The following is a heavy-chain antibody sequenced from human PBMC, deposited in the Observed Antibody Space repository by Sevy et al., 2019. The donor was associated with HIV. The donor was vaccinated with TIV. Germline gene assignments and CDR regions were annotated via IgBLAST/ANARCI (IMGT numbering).Heavy chain of an antibody. CDR3: ARDQVVVATLSYYYGMDV. CDR2: ISAYNGNT. CDR1: GYTFTSYG. V-gene: IGHV1-18*01. J-gene: IGHJ6*02. Sequence: ASVKVSCKASGYTFTSYGISWVRQAPGQGLEWMGWISAYNGNTNYAQKLQGRVTMTTDTSTSTAYMELRSLRSDDTAVYYCARDQVVVATLSYYYGMDVWGQGTTVTVSS. D-gene: IGHD2-15*01.